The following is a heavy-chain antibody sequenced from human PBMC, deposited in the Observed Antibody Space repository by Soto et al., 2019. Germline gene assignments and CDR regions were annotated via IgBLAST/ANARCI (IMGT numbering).Heavy chain of an antibody. Sequence: QVQLVQSGAEVKKPGSSVKVSCKASGGTFSSYTISWVRQAPGQGLEWMGRIIPILGIANYAQKFQGRVTITADKSTSTAYMELSSLRSEDTAVYYFASLNEYSSSGDAFDIWGQGTMVTVSS. CDR2: IIPILGIA. CDR1: GGTFSSYT. D-gene: IGHD6-6*01. J-gene: IGHJ3*02. CDR3: ASLNEYSSSGDAFDI. V-gene: IGHV1-69*02.